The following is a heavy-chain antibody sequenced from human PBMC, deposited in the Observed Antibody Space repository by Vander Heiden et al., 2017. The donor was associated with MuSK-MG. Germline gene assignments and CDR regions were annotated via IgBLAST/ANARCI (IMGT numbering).Heavy chain of an antibody. J-gene: IGHJ3*01. CDR1: GYTFITSY. CDR2: IDPSGVTT. D-gene: IGHD2-15*01. CDR3: AKDRSGSLVEEGACDV. Sequence: QVQLVPSGAEVKKPGPSVNLSCKASGYTFITSYMHWVRQAPGQGLEWMGIIDPSGVTTNDAPKFQDRFTMTRDTSTSTVHMELTGLRSEDTAVYYCAKDRSGSLVEEGACDVWGQGTRVIVSS. V-gene: IGHV1-46*01.